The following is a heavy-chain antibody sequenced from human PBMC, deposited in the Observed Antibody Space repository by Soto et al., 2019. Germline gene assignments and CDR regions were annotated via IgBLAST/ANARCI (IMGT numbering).Heavy chain of an antibody. CDR3: SITRHYHGAAFDS. CDR2: TYPGDSET. V-gene: IGHV5-51*01. D-gene: IGHD3-10*01. CDR1: AFTFTNYY. Sequence: PGESLKISCNGSAFTFTNYYIGWVRQMPGKGLEWMGITYPGDSETTYSPSFQGQVTFSVDKSLNIAYLQWSSLKASDTAIYYCSITRHYHGAAFDSWGHGTLVTVSS. J-gene: IGHJ4*01.